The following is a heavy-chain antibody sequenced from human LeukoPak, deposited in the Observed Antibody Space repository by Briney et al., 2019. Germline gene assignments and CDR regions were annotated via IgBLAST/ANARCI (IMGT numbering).Heavy chain of an antibody. CDR2: ISAYNGNT. J-gene: IGHJ4*02. CDR1: GYTFTSYG. D-gene: IGHD3-9*01. CDR3: ARDLSDILTGYYLGY. V-gene: IGHV1-18*01. Sequence: GASVKVSCKASGYTFTSYGISWVRQAPGQGLEWMGWISAYNGNTNYAQKLQSRVTMTTDTSTSTAYMELRSLRSDDTAVYYCARDLSDILTGYYLGYWGQGTLVTVSS.